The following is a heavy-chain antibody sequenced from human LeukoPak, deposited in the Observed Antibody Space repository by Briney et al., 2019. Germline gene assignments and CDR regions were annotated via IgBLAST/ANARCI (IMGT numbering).Heavy chain of an antibody. D-gene: IGHD5-18*01. CDR1: GYTFTAYY. J-gene: IGHJ4*02. CDR3: ATSSEGGYSYGSDIDY. CDR2: INPNSGGT. V-gene: IGHV1-2*06. Sequence: APVKVSCKASGYTFTAYYMYWVRQAPGQGLECMGRINPNSGGTNYAQEFQGRVTMTRDTSISTAYMELSRLTSDDTAVYYCATSSEGGYSYGSDIDYWGQGTLVTVSS.